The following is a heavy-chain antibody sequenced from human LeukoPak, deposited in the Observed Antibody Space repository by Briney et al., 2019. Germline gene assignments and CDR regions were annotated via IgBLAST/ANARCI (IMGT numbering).Heavy chain of an antibody. Sequence: GGSLRLSCAASGLPFSSYWMTWVRQAPGKGLEWVANIKQDGSEIFYVDSVKGRFTISRDNAKNSLFLQMNSLRAEDTAVYYCAREDYCGSGIYVAWGGGFDVWGQGTTVTVSS. CDR2: IKQDGSEI. CDR1: GLPFSSYW. CDR3: AREDYCGSGIYVAWGGGFDV. V-gene: IGHV3-7*01. J-gene: IGHJ6*02. D-gene: IGHD3-10*01.